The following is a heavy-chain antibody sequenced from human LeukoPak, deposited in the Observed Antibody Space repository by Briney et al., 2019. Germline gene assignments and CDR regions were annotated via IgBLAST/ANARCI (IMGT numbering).Heavy chain of an antibody. J-gene: IGHJ6*02. CDR2: ISAYNGNT. Sequence: GSSVKVSCKASGGTFSSYGISWVRQAPGQGLEWMGWISAYNGNTNYAQKLQGRVTMTTDTSTSTAYMELRSLRSDDTAVYYCARGWSTRAMVANGMDVWGQGTTVTVSS. V-gene: IGHV1-18*01. D-gene: IGHD5-18*01. CDR1: GGTFSSYG. CDR3: ARGWSTRAMVANGMDV.